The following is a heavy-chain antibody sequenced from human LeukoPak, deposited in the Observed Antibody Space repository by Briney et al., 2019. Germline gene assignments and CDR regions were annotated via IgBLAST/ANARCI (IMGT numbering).Heavy chain of an antibody. CDR3: ARDQWELGAFDI. V-gene: IGHV3-30-3*01. D-gene: IGHD1-26*01. Sequence: PGGSLRLSCAASGFTFSSYAMHWVRQAPGKGLEWVAVISYDGSNKYYADSVKGRFTISRDNSKNTLYLQMNSLRAEDTAVYYCARDQWELGAFDIWGQGTMVTVSS. CDR1: GFTFSSYA. CDR2: ISYDGSNK. J-gene: IGHJ3*02.